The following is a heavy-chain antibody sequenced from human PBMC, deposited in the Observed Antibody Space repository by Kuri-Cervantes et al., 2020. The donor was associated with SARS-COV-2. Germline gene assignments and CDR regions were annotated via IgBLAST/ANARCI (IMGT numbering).Heavy chain of an antibody. CDR3: ARVGITIFGVGPPMGY. J-gene: IGHJ4*02. Sequence: SQTLSLTCAVYGGSFSGYYWSWIRQPPGKGLEWIGEINHSGSTNYNPSLKSRVTISVDTSKNQFSLKLSSVTAADTAVYYCARVGITIFGVGPPMGYWGQGTLVTVSS. D-gene: IGHD3-3*01. V-gene: IGHV4-34*01. CDR2: INHSGST. CDR1: GGSFSGYY.